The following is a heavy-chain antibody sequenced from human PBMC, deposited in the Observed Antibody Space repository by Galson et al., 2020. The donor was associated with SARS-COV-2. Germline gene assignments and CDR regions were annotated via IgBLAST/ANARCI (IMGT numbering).Heavy chain of an antibody. V-gene: IGHV1-58*01. D-gene: IGHD2-2*01. J-gene: IGHJ3*02. CDR2: IVVGSGNT. CDR1: GFTFTNPA. Sequence: SVKVSCKASGFTFTNPAVQWVRQARGQRLEWIGWIVVGSGNTNYAQKFQARVTITRDMSTSTAYMELSSLRYEDTAVYYCAAPYCSSTSCDDAFDIWGQGTMVTVSS. CDR3: AAPYCSSTSCDDAFDI.